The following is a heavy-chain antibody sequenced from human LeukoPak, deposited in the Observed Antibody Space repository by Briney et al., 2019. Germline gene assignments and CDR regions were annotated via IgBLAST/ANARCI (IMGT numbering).Heavy chain of an antibody. V-gene: IGHV4-38-2*02. CDR1: GYSISSGYY. Sequence: SETLSLTCTVSGYSISSGYYWGWIRQPPGKGLEWIGSIYHSGSTYYNPSIKSRVTISVDTSKNQFSLKLSSVTAADTAVYYCARDWSGPEDWGQGTLVTVSS. J-gene: IGHJ4*02. D-gene: IGHD3-3*01. CDR2: IYHSGST. CDR3: ARDWSGPED.